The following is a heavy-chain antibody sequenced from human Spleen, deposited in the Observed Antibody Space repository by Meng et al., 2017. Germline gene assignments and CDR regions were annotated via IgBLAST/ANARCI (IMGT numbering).Heavy chain of an antibody. Sequence: GSLRLSCTVSGGSVSSGSYYWSWIRQPPGKGLEWIGYIYYSGSTYYNPSLKSRVTISVDTSKNQFSLKLSSVTAADSAVYYCARGPTTMAHDFDYWGQGTLVTVSS. V-gene: IGHV4-61*01. D-gene: IGHD4-11*01. CDR2: IYYSGST. CDR3: ARGPTTMAHDFDY. CDR1: GGSVSSGSYY. J-gene: IGHJ4*02.